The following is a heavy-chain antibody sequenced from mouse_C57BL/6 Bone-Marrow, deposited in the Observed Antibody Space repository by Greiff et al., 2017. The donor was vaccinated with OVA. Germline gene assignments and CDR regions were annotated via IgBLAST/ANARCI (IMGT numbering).Heavy chain of an antibody. V-gene: IGHV7-1*01. J-gene: IGHJ1*03. CDR3: ARDAGGYDYWYFDV. CDR1: GFTFSDFY. Sequence: EVKLMESGGGLVQSGRSLRLSCATSGFTFSDFYMEWVRQAPGKGLEWIAASRNKANDYTTEYSASVKGRFIVSRDTSQSILYLQMNALRGEDTAIYYCARDAGGYDYWYFDVWGTGTTVTVSS. D-gene: IGHD2-2*01. CDR2: SRNKANDYTT.